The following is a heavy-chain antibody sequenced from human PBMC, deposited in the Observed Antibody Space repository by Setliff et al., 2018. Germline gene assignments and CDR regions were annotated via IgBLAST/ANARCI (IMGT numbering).Heavy chain of an antibody. CDR1: GYTFTSYD. CDR3: ARDLDLNYDFWSGYYYGNAVDI. Sequence: GASVKVSCKASGYTFTSYDINWVRQATGQGLAWMGWMNPNSGNTGYAQKFQGRVTMTRNTSISTAYMELSSLRSEDTAVYYCARDLDLNYDFWSGYYYGNAVDIWGQGTMVT. V-gene: IGHV1-8*02. CDR2: MNPNSGNT. D-gene: IGHD3-3*01. J-gene: IGHJ3*02.